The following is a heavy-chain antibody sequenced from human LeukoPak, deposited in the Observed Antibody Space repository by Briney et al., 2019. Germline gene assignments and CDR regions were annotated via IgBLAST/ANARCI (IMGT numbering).Heavy chain of an antibody. D-gene: IGHD3-3*01. J-gene: IGHJ3*02. Sequence: SETLSLTCTVSGGSISSGSYYLSWIRQPAGKGLEWIGRIYTSGSTNSNPSLKSRVTISVDTSKNQFSLKLSSVTAADTAVYYCARGAYDFWSGDASGAFDIRGQGTMVTVSS. CDR2: IYTSGST. CDR1: GGSISSGSYY. CDR3: ARGAYDFWSGDASGAFDI. V-gene: IGHV4-61*02.